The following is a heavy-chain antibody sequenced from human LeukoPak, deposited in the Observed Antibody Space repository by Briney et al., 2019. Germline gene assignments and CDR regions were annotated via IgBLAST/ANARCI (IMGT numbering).Heavy chain of an antibody. D-gene: IGHD3-16*01. J-gene: IGHJ5*02. CDR1: GFSFSSFS. Sequence: GGSLTLSCAASGFSFSSFSMNWVRQAPGKGLEWVSPISYRNNIYYADSVRGRFTISRDNAKNSLYLEMNSLRVEDTAVYYCAGGPSDYVWGTWGLGTLVTVSS. CDR3: AGGPSDYVWGT. CDR2: ISYRNNI. V-gene: IGHV3-21*01.